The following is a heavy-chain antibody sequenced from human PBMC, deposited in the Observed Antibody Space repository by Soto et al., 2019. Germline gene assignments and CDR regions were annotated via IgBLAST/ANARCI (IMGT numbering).Heavy chain of an antibody. Sequence: GGSLRLSCAASGFTFSNAWMNWVRQAPGKGLEWVGRIKSKTDGGTTDYAAPVKGRFTISRDDSKNTLYLQMNSLKTEDTAVYYCTTTERYYYFWSALVDPTSVDYWGQGTLVTVSS. CDR2: IKSKTDGGTT. CDR3: TTTERYYYFWSALVDPTSVDY. D-gene: IGHD3-3*01. J-gene: IGHJ4*02. V-gene: IGHV3-15*07. CDR1: GFTFSNAW.